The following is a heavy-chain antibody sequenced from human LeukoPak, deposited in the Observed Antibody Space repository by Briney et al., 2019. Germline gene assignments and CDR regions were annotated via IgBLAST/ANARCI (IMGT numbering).Heavy chain of an antibody. CDR3: ARGRQQLLT. CDR2: INHSGGT. J-gene: IGHJ5*02. CDR1: GGSFSGYY. Sequence: SETLSLTCAVHGGSFSGYYWSWIRQPPGKGLEWIGEINHSGGTNYNPSLKSRVTISVDTSKNQFSLKLSSVTAADTAVYYCARGRQQLLTWGQGTLVTVSS. D-gene: IGHD6-13*01. V-gene: IGHV4-34*01.